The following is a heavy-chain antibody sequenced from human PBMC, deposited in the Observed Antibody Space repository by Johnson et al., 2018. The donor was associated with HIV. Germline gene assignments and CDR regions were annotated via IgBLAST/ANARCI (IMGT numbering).Heavy chain of an antibody. J-gene: IGHJ3*02. V-gene: IGHV3-30*02. CDR3: ARLPSGYSRDAFDI. CDR1: GFTFSSYG. Sequence: QVQLVESGGGLVKPGGSLRLSCAASGFTFSSYGMHWVRQAPGKGLEWVAFIRYDGSNKYYADSVKGRFTISRDNSKNTLYLQMNSLRAEDTALYYCARLPSGYSRDAFDIWGQGTMVTVSS. D-gene: IGHD5-18*01. CDR2: IRYDGSNK.